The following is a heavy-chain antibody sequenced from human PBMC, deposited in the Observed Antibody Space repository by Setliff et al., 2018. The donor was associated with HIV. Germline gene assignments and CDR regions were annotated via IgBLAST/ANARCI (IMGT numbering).Heavy chain of an antibody. Sequence: GSLRLSCAASGFTFSSYVMSWVRQAPGEGLEWVSSIGGSGTTTYYADSVKGRFTISRDNSKSTLYLEMNTLRAEDTAAYYCARDPGSSSFDYWGQGTPVTVSS. V-gene: IGHV3-23*01. D-gene: IGHD6-19*01. CDR3: ARDPGSSSFDY. CDR2: IGGSGTTT. J-gene: IGHJ4*02. CDR1: GFTFSSYV.